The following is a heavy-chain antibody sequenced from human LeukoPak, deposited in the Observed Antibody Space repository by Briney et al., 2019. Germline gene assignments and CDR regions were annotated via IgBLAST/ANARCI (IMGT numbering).Heavy chain of an antibody. D-gene: IGHD4-17*01. CDR1: GFTFSSYG. CDR3: ASGDYSRGQGSDY. CDR2: ISYDGSNK. V-gene: IGHV3-30*03. Sequence: GGSLRLSCAASGFTFSSYGMHWVRQAPGKGLEWVAVISYDGSNKYYADSVKGRFTISRDNSKNTLYLQMNSLRAEDTAVYYCASGDYSRGQGSDYWGQGTLVTVSS. J-gene: IGHJ4*02.